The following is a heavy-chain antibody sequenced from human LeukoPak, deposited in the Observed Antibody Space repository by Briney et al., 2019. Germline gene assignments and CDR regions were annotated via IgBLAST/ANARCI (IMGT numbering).Heavy chain of an antibody. CDR2: IYYSGST. Sequence: SETLSLTCTVSGGSISSSSYDWGWNRQPPGKGLEWIGSIYYSGSTYYNPSLKSRVTISVDTSKNQFSLKLSSVTAADTAVYYCARADTSAFDSWGQGTLVTVSS. CDR1: GGSISSSSYD. J-gene: IGHJ4*02. CDR3: ARADTSAFDS. V-gene: IGHV4-39*01. D-gene: IGHD3-16*01.